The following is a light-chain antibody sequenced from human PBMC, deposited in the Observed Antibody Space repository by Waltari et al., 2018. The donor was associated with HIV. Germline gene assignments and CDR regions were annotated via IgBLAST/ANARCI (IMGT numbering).Light chain of an antibody. J-gene: IGLJ2*01. CDR1: KSGDKY. Sequence: SYELTQPPSVSVSPGQTASITSSGYKSGDKYACWYQQKPGQSPVLVIYQDSKRPSGIPERFSGSNSGNTATLTISGTQAMDEADYYCQAWDSSTEVVFGGGTKLTVL. CDR2: QDS. CDR3: QAWDSSTEVV. V-gene: IGLV3-1*01.